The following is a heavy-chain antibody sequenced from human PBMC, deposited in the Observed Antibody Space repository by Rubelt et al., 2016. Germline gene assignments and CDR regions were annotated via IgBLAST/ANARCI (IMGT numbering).Heavy chain of an antibody. CDR2: IHAGNGNK. Sequence: QVQLVQSGAEVKKPGASVKVSCKASGYTFTSYAMHLVRQAPGQRLEWMGWIHAGNGNKKYSQKFQGRVTITRDTSESTAYMELSSLRSEDTAVYYCASSVGARFDYWGQGTLVTVSS. J-gene: IGHJ4*02. CDR1: GYTFTSYA. CDR3: ASSVGARFDY. D-gene: IGHD1-26*01. V-gene: IGHV1-3*01.